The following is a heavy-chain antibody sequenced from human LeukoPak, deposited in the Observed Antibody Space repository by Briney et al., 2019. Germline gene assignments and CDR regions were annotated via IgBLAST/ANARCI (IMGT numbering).Heavy chain of an antibody. V-gene: IGHV4-4*09. CDR1: GDSITSYY. D-gene: IGHD6-6*01. CDR3: ARLTRLSTSPDRYYLDY. Sequence: SETLSLTCTVSGDSITSYYWSWIRQPPGKGLEWIGYIYTSGGTNYIPSLKGRVTISIDTSKNQFSLKLSSVTAADSAVYYCARLTRLSTSPDRYYLDYWGQGTLVTVSS. CDR2: IYTSGGT. J-gene: IGHJ4*02.